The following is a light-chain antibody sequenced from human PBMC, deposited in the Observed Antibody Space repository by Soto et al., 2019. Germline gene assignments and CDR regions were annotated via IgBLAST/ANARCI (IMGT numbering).Light chain of an antibody. CDR2: GNS. Sequence: QSVLTQPPSLSGAPGQRVTLSCTGDTSNIGAGYDVHWYQQVPGTAPKLLIYGNSNRPSGVPDRFSGSKSGTSASLAITGLHADDEADYYCQSYDSSLSASVFGGGTKLTVL. V-gene: IGLV1-40*01. CDR1: TSNIGAGYD. CDR3: QSYDSSLSASV. J-gene: IGLJ2*01.